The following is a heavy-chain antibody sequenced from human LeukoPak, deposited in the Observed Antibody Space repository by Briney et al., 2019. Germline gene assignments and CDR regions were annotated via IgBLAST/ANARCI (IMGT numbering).Heavy chain of an antibody. CDR3: ARDVWGSYRFLPDY. CDR2: INAGNGNT. J-gene: IGHJ4*02. Sequence: ASVKVSCKASGYTFASYAMHWVRQAPGQRLEWMGWINAGNGNTKYSQKFQGRVTITRDTSASTAYMELSSLRSEDTAVYYCARDVWGSYRFLPDYWGQGTLVTVSS. CDR1: GYTFASYA. D-gene: IGHD3-16*02. V-gene: IGHV1-3*01.